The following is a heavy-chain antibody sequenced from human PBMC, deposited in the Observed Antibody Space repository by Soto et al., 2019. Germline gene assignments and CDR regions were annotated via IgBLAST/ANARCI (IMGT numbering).Heavy chain of an antibody. Sequence: SETLCLTCAVSGGSFSGYYWSWIRQPPGKGLEWIGEINHSGSTNYNTCLKSRVTISVETSKNQFYLKLSSVTAADTAVYYCARGRGNIVATPRRYFDYWGQGTLVTVSS. D-gene: IGHD5-12*01. CDR2: INHSGST. J-gene: IGHJ4*02. V-gene: IGHV4-34*01. CDR3: ARGRGNIVATPRRYFDY. CDR1: GGSFSGYY.